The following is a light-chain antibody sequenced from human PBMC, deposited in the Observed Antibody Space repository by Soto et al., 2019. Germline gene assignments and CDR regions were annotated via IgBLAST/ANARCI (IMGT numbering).Light chain of an antibody. CDR2: GAS. Sequence: EIVMPQSPATLSVSPGERATLSCRASQSVSSNLAWYQQKPGQAPRLLIYGASTRATGIPARFSGSGSGTEFTLTISSLQSEDFAVYYCQQYNKRGTVGQRTNVEIK. J-gene: IGKJ1*01. V-gene: IGKV3-15*01. CDR1: QSVSSN. CDR3: QQYNKRGT.